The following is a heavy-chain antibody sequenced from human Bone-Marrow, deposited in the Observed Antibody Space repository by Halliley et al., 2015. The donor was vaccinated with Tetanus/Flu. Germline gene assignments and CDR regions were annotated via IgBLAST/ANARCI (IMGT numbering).Heavy chain of an antibody. CDR3: ARNTIAAAGNDR. J-gene: IGHJ4*02. V-gene: IGHV1-69*02. CDR2: IIPILGIT. D-gene: IGHD6-13*01. Sequence: LEWMGRIIPILGITHYAGTFQGRVTITADRSTNTAYMELGSLTVQDTAIYYCARNTIAAAGNDRWGQGTLVTVSS.